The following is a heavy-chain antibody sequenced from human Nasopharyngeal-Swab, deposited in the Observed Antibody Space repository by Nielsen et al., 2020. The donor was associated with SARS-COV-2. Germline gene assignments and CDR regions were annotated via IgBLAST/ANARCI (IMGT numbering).Heavy chain of an antibody. CDR3: ARDEGVYSSSSRGAFDI. CDR2: IYPGDSDT. V-gene: IGHV5-51*01. D-gene: IGHD6-6*01. Sequence: GESLKISCKGSGYSFTSYWIGWVRQQPGKGLEWMGIIYPGDSDTRYNPSFQGQVTISANKSISTAYLQWSSLNASDTAMYYCARDEGVYSSSSRGAFDIWGQGTMVTVSS. J-gene: IGHJ3*02. CDR1: GYSFTSYW.